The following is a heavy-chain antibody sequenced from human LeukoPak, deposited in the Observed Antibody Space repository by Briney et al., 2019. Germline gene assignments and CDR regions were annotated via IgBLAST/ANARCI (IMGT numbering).Heavy chain of an antibody. CDR1: GFTFSSYW. J-gene: IGHJ6*02. V-gene: IGHV3-7*01. D-gene: IGHD6-13*01. CDR2: IKQDGSEK. Sequence: PGGSLRLSCAASGFTFSSYWMSWVRQAPGKGLEWVANIKQDGSEKYYVDSVKGRFTISRDNAKNSLYLQMSSLRAEDTAVYYCARETPYSSSWYVYYGMDVWGQGTTVTVSS. CDR3: ARETPYSSSWYVYYGMDV.